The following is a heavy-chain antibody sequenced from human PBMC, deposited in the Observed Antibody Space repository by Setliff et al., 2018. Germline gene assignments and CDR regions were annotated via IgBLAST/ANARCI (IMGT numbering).Heavy chain of an antibody. CDR1: GISITSGHY. Sequence: SETLSLTCDVSGISITSGHYWGWIRQPPGKGLEWIATIYHRGRKYYNPSLDSRVTISLDTPKNQYSLRLHSVTAADTAVYYCASPRRDDLDFPFDAFDLWGQGTKVTVSS. CDR3: ASPRRDDLDFPFDAFDL. D-gene: IGHD3-3*01. V-gene: IGHV4-38-2*01. J-gene: IGHJ3*01. CDR2: IYHRGRK.